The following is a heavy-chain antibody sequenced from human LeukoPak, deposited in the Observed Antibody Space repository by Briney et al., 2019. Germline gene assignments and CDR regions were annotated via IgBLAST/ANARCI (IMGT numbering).Heavy chain of an antibody. Sequence: GASVKVSFKASGYTFTSYGISWVRQAPGQGLEWMGWISAYNGNTNYAQKLQGRVTMTTDTSASTAYMELRSLRSDDTAVYYCARVDVVVPAAIGNWFDPWGQGTLVTVSS. CDR2: ISAYNGNT. V-gene: IGHV1-18*01. J-gene: IGHJ5*02. CDR1: GYTFTSYG. D-gene: IGHD2-2*02. CDR3: ARVDVVVPAAIGNWFDP.